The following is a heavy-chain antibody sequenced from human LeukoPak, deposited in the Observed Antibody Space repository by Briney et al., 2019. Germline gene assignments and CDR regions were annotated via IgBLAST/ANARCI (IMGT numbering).Heavy chain of an antibody. D-gene: IGHD3-10*01. CDR1: GGSFSGYY. J-gene: IGHJ4*02. CDR3: ARASKRLGITMAPKGPFDY. Sequence: PSETLSLTCAVYGGSFSGYYWSWIRQPPGKGLEWIGEINHSGSTNYNPSLKSRVTISVDTSKNQFSLKLSSVTAADTAVYYCARASKRLGITMAPKGPFDYWGQGTLVTVSS. CDR2: INHSGST. V-gene: IGHV4-34*01.